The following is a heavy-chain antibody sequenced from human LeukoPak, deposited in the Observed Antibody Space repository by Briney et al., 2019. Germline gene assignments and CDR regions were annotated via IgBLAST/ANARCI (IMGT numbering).Heavy chain of an antibody. CDR3: SRESGAFCPFGY. V-gene: IGHV4-4*02. CDR1: GGSISSTNW. CDR2: ISLTGET. J-gene: IGHJ4*02. Sequence: SETLSLTCDVSGGSISSTNWLGWVRQPPGQGLEWIGEISLTGETNYNPSLNGRVTMSLHKSRNQLYLKLTSVTAADTAIYYCSRESGAFCPFGYWGQGTLVIVPP. D-gene: IGHD1-26*01.